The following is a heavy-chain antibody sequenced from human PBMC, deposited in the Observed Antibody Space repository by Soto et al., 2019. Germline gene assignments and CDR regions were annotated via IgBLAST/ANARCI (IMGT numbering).Heavy chain of an antibody. V-gene: IGHV4-31*03. Sequence: QVQLQESGPGLVKPSQTLSLTCTVSGGSINSGIYYWSWIRQLPGKGLEWIGYIYYSGSTYYNPSLKSRVTISIDTSKNQFSLKLTSVTAADTAVYYCARGGSFGSGSSDYWGQGTLVTVSS. CDR2: IYYSGST. CDR3: ARGGSFGSGSSDY. CDR1: GGSINSGIYY. D-gene: IGHD3-10*01. J-gene: IGHJ4*02.